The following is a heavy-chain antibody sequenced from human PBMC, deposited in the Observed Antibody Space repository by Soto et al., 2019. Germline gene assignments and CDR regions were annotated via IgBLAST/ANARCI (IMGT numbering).Heavy chain of an antibody. J-gene: IGHJ6*02. CDR1: GFTFDDYT. CDR3: AKDSSSSEGYYGMDV. CDR2: ISWDGGST. D-gene: IGHD6-13*01. Sequence: GGSLRLSCAASGFTFDDYTMHWVRQAPGKGLEWVSLISWDGGSTYYVDSVKGRFTISRDNSKNSLYLQMNSLRTEDTALYYCAKDSSSSEGYYGMDVWGQGTTVTVSS. V-gene: IGHV3-43*01.